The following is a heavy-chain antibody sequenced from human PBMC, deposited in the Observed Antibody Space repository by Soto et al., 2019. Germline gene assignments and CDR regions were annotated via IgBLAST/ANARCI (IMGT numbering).Heavy chain of an antibody. CDR2: VNPSGGHT. CDR1: GDTFTNYY. CDR3: ARGGHVVVVTAAFDY. Sequence: QVQLMQSGAEVKKPGASVKVSCKASGDTFTNYYIHWVRQAPGQGLEWMGTVNPSGGHTTYSQNFLGRGTMPRDTSTSTRYMELTSLTSDDTAVYYCARGGHVVVVTAAFDYWGQGTLVTASS. J-gene: IGHJ4*02. D-gene: IGHD2-21*02. V-gene: IGHV1-46*01.